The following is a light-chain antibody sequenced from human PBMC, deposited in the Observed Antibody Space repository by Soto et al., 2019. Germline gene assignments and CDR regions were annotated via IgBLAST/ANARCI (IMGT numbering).Light chain of an antibody. Sequence: EIVLTQSPATLSVSPGERATFSCWASQSVSSNLAWYQQKPGQAPRLLIFDASTRATGIPDRFTGSGSGTDFTLTISRLEPEDFAVYYCQFYGDPSKTFGQGTKVDIK. CDR1: QSVSSN. V-gene: IGKV3D-20*02. CDR3: QFYGDPSKT. CDR2: DAS. J-gene: IGKJ1*01.